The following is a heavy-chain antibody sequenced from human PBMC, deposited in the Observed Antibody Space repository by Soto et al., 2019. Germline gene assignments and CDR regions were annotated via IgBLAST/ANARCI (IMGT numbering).Heavy chain of an antibody. D-gene: IGHD2-8*01. V-gene: IGHV4-39*01. CDR2: IYYSGST. CDR3: ATTSDGELYCTNGVCYPFDY. Sequence: SETLSLTCTVSGGSISSSNYYWGWIRQPPGKGLEWIGTIYYSGSTFYNPSLKSRVTISVDTSKNQFTLRLSSVTAADTAVYYCATTSDGELYCTNGVCYPFDYWGQGTLVTVSS. CDR1: GGSISSSNYY. J-gene: IGHJ4*02.